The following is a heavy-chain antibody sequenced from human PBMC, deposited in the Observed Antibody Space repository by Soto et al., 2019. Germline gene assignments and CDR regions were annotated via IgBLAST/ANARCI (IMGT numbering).Heavy chain of an antibody. Sequence: QITLKESGPPLVKPTQTLTLTCTFSGFSLSTSGVGVGWIRQPPGKALEWLALIYWDDDKRYSPSLKSRLTITKDTSKNQVVLTMTNMDPVDTATYYCAHRLSRLLWFGELLYADWFDPWGQGTLVTVSS. CDR1: GFSLSTSGVG. D-gene: IGHD3-10*01. V-gene: IGHV2-5*02. J-gene: IGHJ5*02. CDR2: IYWDDDK. CDR3: AHRLSRLLWFGELLYADWFDP.